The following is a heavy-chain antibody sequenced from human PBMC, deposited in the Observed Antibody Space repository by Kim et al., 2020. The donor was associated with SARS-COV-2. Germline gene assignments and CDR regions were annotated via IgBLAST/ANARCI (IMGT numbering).Heavy chain of an antibody. CDR3: ARGGGWAVPDY. Sequence: GGSLRLSCAASGFSVSKYWMHWVRQAPGKGRMWVSSINSDGSGTRYADSVKGRFTISRDIAKNTLYLQMNSLRAEDTAVYYCARGGGWAVPDYWGQGSLVTVSS. J-gene: IGHJ4*02. V-gene: IGHV3-74*01. CDR1: GFSVSKYW. D-gene: IGHD3-10*01. CDR2: INSDGSGT.